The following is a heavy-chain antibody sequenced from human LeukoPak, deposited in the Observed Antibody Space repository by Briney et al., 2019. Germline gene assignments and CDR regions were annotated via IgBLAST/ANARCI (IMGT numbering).Heavy chain of an antibody. J-gene: IGHJ4*02. V-gene: IGHV4-61*09. Sequence: PSETLSLTCTVSGGSISSGSYHWSWIRQPAGKELEWIGHFYYTVSTNYSPSLTSRVNISVDTSKNQFSLKLSSVTAADTAVYYCARDHSKYGSGSYSIWGQGTLVTVSS. CDR2: FYYTVST. CDR3: ARDHSKYGSGSYSI. CDR1: GGSISSGSYH. D-gene: IGHD3-10*01.